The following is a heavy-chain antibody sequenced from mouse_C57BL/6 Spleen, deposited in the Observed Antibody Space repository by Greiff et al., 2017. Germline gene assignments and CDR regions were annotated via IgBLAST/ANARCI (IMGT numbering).Heavy chain of an antibody. CDR1: GYTFTGYW. Sequence: QVQLQQSGAELMKPGASVKLSCKATGYTFTGYWIEWVKQRPGHGLEWIGEILPGSGSTNYNEKFKGKATFTADTSSNTAYMQLSSLTTEDSAIYYCAISPYYYGSSPLFDYWGQGTTLTVSS. CDR2: ILPGSGST. CDR3: AISPYYYGSSPLFDY. D-gene: IGHD1-1*01. V-gene: IGHV1-9*01. J-gene: IGHJ2*01.